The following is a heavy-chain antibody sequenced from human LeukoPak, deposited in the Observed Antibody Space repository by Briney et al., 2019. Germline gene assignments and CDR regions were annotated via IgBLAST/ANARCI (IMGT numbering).Heavy chain of an antibody. CDR3: AREGGVRGVIDY. D-gene: IGHD3-10*01. V-gene: IGHV3-30-3*01. Sequence: PGGSLRLSCAASGFTFSSYAMHWVRQAPGKGLEWVAVISYDGSNKYYADSVKGRFTISRDNSKNTLYLQMNSLRAEDTAVYYCAREGGVRGVIDYWGQGTLVTVSS. CDR1: GFTFSSYA. CDR2: ISYDGSNK. J-gene: IGHJ4*02.